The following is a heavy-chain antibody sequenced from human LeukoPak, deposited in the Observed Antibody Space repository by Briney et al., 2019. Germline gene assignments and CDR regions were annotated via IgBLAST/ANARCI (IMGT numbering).Heavy chain of an antibody. Sequence: ASVKVSCKASGYTFTGYYMHWVRQAPGQGLEWMGWINPNSGGTSYAQKFQGRVTITRNTSISTAYMELSSLKSDDTAVYYCARRLGLRWDLQAFDIWGQGTMVTVSS. V-gene: IGHV1-2*02. CDR2: INPNSGGT. CDR3: ARRLGLRWDLQAFDI. CDR1: GYTFTGYY. J-gene: IGHJ3*02. D-gene: IGHD4-23*01.